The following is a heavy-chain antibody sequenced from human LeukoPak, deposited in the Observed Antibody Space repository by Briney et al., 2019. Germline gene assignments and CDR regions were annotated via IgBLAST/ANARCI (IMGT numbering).Heavy chain of an antibody. CDR3: AREGVFQAFDF. CDR2: MNPSVGAT. Sequence: ASVKVSCKASGYSFADYYIHWVRQAPGQGLEWMGIMNPSVGATTYAPRFQGRVTMTRDTSTSTFYMELSGLTSEDTAVYYCAREGVFQAFDFWGQGTMVTVSS. CDR1: GYSFADYY. D-gene: IGHD3-16*01. J-gene: IGHJ3*01. V-gene: IGHV1-46*01.